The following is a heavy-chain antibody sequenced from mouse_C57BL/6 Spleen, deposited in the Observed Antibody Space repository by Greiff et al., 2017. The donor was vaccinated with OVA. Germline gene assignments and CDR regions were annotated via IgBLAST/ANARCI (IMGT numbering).Heavy chain of an antibody. CDR3: ARGPYGGYAMDY. Sequence: VQVVESGAELVRPGTSVKVSCKASGYAFTNYLIEWVKQRPGQGLEWIGVINPGSGGTNYNEKFKGKATLTADKSSSTAYMQLSSLTSEDSAVYFCARGPYGGYAMDYWGQGTSVTVSS. J-gene: IGHJ4*01. CDR1: GYAFTNYL. CDR2: INPGSGGT. V-gene: IGHV1-54*01. D-gene: IGHD1-1*02.